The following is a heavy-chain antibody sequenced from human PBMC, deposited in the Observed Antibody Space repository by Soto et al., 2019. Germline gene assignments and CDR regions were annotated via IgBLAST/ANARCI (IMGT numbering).Heavy chain of an antibody. CDR2: ISYDGSNK. V-gene: IGHV3-30*03. CDR3: ILGTIAAAVFDY. CDR1: GFTFSSYG. J-gene: IGHJ4*02. Sequence: GGSLRLSCAASGFTFSSYGMHWVRQAPGKGLEWVAVISYDGSNKYYADSVKGRFTISRDNSKNTLYLQMNSLRAEDTAVYYCILGTIAAAVFDYWGQGTLVTVSS. D-gene: IGHD6-13*01.